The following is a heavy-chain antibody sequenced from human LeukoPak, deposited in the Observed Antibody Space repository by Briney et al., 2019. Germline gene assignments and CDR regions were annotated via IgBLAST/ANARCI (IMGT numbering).Heavy chain of an antibody. Sequence: SETPSLTCAVYGGSFSGYYWSWIRQPPGKGLEWIGEINHSGSTNYNPSLKSRVTISVDTSKNQFSLKPSSVTAADTAVYYCARKFGCGGSCYSASPRASYYMDVWGKGTTVTVSS. J-gene: IGHJ6*03. CDR2: INHSGST. CDR3: ARKFGCGGSCYSASPRASYYMDV. V-gene: IGHV4-34*01. D-gene: IGHD2-15*01. CDR1: GGSFSGYY.